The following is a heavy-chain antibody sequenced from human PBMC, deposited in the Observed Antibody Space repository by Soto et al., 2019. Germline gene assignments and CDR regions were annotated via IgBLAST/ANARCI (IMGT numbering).Heavy chain of an antibody. J-gene: IGHJ5*02. CDR3: AKYLQKAATHTNWFDP. CDR1: GDSVSSNSAA. Sequence: SQTLSLTCAISGDSVSSNSAAWNWIRQSPSRGLEWLGRTYYRSKWYNDYAVSVKSRITINPDTSKNQFSLQLNSVTPEDTAVDYCAKYLQKAATHTNWFDPWGQGTRVTVSS. V-gene: IGHV6-1*01. CDR2: TYYRSKWYN.